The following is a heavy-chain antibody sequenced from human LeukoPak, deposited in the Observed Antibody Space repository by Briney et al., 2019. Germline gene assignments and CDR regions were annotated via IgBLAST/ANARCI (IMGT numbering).Heavy chain of an antibody. J-gene: IGHJ4*02. Sequence: GGSLRLSCAASGFTFSNAWMSWVRQAPGKGLVWVSRIHSDGRSTDYAASVKGRFTISRDNAKNTLNLQMNSLRAEDTAVYYCARDPRGGTLDYWGQGALVTVSS. D-gene: IGHD3-10*01. CDR1: GFTFSNAW. V-gene: IGHV3-74*01. CDR3: ARDPRGGTLDY. CDR2: IHSDGRST.